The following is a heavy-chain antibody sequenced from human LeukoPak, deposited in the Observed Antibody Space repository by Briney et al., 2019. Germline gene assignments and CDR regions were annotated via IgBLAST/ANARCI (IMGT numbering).Heavy chain of an antibody. V-gene: IGHV1-8*01. J-gene: IGHJ4*02. CDR2: MNPNSGNT. CDR3: ASGPKYSGTLDY. Sequence: ASVKVSCKASGYTFTSYDINWVRQATGQGLEWMGWMNPNSGNTGYAQKFQGRVTMTRNTSISTAYMELSSLRSEDTAVYYCASGPKYSGTLDYWGQGTLVTVSS. CDR1: GYTFTSYD. D-gene: IGHD1-26*01.